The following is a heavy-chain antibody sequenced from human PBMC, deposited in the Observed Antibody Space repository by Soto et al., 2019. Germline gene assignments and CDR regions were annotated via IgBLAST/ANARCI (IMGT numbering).Heavy chain of an antibody. CDR3: TRRPGRAFDI. D-gene: IGHD2-2*01. J-gene: IGHJ3*02. CDR2: IYPSDSDT. Sequence: HGESLKISCKGSGYSFTSYWIGWVRQTPGKGLESMGTIYPSDSDTRYSPSFQGQVTISVDKSINTAYLQWSSLKASDTAIYYCTRRPGRAFDIWGQGTMVTV. V-gene: IGHV5-51*01. CDR1: GYSFTSYW.